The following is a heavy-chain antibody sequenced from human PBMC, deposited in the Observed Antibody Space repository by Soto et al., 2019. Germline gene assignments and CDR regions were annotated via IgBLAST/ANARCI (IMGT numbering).Heavy chain of an antibody. CDR3: ARAPHNARVLGSWFDY. Sequence: KQSQTLSLTCAISGDSVSSNSAAWNWIRQSPSRGLEWLGRTYYRSKWYNDYAVSVKSRITINPDTSKNQFSLQLNSVTPEDTAVYYCARAPHNARVLGSWFDYWGQGTLVTVSS. J-gene: IGHJ4*02. D-gene: IGHD1-1*01. CDR1: GDSVSSNSAA. V-gene: IGHV6-1*01. CDR2: TYYRSKWYN.